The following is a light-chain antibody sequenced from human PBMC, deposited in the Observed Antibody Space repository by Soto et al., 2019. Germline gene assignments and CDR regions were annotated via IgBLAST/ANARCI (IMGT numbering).Light chain of an antibody. CDR3: QQSYSIPYT. J-gene: IGKJ2*01. CDR1: QSISNF. CDR2: TAS. Sequence: DIQMTQSPSSLSASVGGRVTITCRASQSISNFLNWYQQKPGTAPKLLIYTASSLQSGVPSRFSGSESGTDFTLTISSLQPEDFATYYCQQSYSIPYTFGQGTKLEIK. V-gene: IGKV1-39*01.